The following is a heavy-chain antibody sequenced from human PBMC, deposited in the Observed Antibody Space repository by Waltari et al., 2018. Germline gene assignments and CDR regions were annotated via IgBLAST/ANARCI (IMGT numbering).Heavy chain of an antibody. V-gene: IGHV4-59*01. J-gene: IGHJ3*02. CDR3: ARVFHGFDI. CDR2: IYYTGST. Sequence: QVQLQESGSGQAKPSDTLSLTCTVSGCSISGYYWSWIRQPPGKGLEWIGNIYYTGSTNYNPSLKSRVTISVDTSKKQFSLNLSSVTAADTAVYFCARVFHGFDIWGQGTMVTVSS. CDR1: GCSISGYY.